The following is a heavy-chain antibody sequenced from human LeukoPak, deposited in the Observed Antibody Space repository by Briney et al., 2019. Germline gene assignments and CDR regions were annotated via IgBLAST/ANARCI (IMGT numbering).Heavy chain of an antibody. D-gene: IGHD3-9*01. Sequence: SETLSLTCTVSGGSISSYYWSWIRLPPGKGLDWIGYLSKSGNTNYSPSLKSRVTIFGDTSKNQFFLKLSSVTAADTAMYYCARARYVNSFYAFHIWGQGTLVTVSS. CDR3: ARARYVNSFYAFHI. CDR1: GGSISSYY. CDR2: LSKSGNT. J-gene: IGHJ3*02. V-gene: IGHV4-59*01.